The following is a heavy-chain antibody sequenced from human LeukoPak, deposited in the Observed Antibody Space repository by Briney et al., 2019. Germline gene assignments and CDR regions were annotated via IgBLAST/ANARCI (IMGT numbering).Heavy chain of an antibody. Sequence: SVKVSCTASGGTFSSYAISWVRQAPGQGLEWMGGIIPIFGTANYAQKFQGRVTITADESTSTAYMELSSLRSEDTAVYYCARRYYDSSGYTIHPYYYYGMDVWGQGTTVTVSS. D-gene: IGHD3-22*01. CDR3: ARRYYDSSGYTIHPYYYYGMDV. V-gene: IGHV1-69*13. CDR1: GGTFSSYA. J-gene: IGHJ6*02. CDR2: IIPIFGTA.